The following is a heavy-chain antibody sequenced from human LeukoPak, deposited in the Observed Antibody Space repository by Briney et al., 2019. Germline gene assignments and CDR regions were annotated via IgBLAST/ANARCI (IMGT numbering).Heavy chain of an antibody. CDR2: MNPNSGNT. Sequence: ASVKVSCKASGGTFSSYVVSWVRQAPGQGLEWMGWMNPNSGNTGYAQKFQGRVTITRNTSISTAYMELSSLRSEDTAVYYCARGRRVRYFDYWGQGTLVTVSS. CDR1: GGTFSSYV. D-gene: IGHD1-1*01. V-gene: IGHV1-8*03. J-gene: IGHJ4*02. CDR3: ARGRRVRYFDY.